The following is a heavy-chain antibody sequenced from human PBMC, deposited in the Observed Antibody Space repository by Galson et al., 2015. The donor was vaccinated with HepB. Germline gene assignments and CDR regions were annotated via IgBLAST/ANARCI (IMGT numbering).Heavy chain of an antibody. J-gene: IGHJ3*02. V-gene: IGHV4-59*01. CDR2: IYYSGST. CDR1: GGSISSYY. Sequence: ETLSLTCTVSGGSISSYYWSWIRQPPGKGLEWIGYIYYSGSTNYNPSLKSRVTISVDTSKNQFSLKLSSVTAADTAVYYCARDLTDCTNGVCYYAFDIWGQGTMVTVSS. CDR3: ARDLTDCTNGVCYYAFDI. D-gene: IGHD2-8*01.